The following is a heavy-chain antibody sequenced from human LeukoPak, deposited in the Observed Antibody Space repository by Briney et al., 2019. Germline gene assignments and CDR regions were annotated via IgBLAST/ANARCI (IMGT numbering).Heavy chain of an antibody. CDR2: ISSSDNYI. D-gene: IGHD1-26*01. V-gene: IGHV3-21*01. CDR1: GFTFSPYT. Sequence: GGSLRLSCAASGFTFSPYTMNWVRQAPGKGLEWVSSISSSDNYIYYADSVKGRFTFSRDNAKNSLYLQMNSLRAEDTAVYYCARGGGSQRENDYWGQGTLVTVSS. J-gene: IGHJ4*02. CDR3: ARGGGSQRENDY.